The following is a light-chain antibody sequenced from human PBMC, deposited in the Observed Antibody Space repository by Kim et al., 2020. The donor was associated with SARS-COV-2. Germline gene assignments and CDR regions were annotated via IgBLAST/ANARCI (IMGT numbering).Light chain of an antibody. CDR2: GRN. J-gene: IGLJ3*02. CDR3: NSRDSSGNHLV. V-gene: IGLV3-19*01. CDR1: SLRNYY. Sequence: ALGQTVRITCQGDSLRNYYASWYQQKPRQAPVVVIYGRNDRPSGIPDRFSGSNSVNTASLTITGAQAEDEADYYCNSRDSSGNHLVFGGGTQLTVL.